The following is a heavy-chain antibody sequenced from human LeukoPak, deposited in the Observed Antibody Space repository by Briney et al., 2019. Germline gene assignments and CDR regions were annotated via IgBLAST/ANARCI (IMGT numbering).Heavy chain of an antibody. CDR3: ARHYYDSSGYYAY. CDR2: IYYSGST. CDR1: GGSISSYY. J-gene: IGHJ4*02. Sequence: SETLSLTCTVSGGSISSYYWTWIRQSPGKGLEWIGYIYYSGSTNYNPSLKSRVTVSVDTSKNQFSLKLTSVTAADTAVYYCARHYYDSSGYYAYWGQGTRVTVSS. V-gene: IGHV4-59*01. D-gene: IGHD3-22*01.